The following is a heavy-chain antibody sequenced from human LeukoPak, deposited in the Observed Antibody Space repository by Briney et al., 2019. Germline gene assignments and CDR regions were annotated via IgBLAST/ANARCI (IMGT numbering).Heavy chain of an antibody. J-gene: IGHJ4*02. Sequence: SETLSLTCTVSGGSISSYYWSWIRQPAGNGLEWIGRIYPSGSTKYNPSLKSRVTMSVDTSKNQFSLKLSSVTAADTAVYYCARDSTYYDFWSGFVDYWGQGTLVTVSS. V-gene: IGHV4-4*07. CDR3: ARDSTYYDFWSGFVDY. CDR1: GGSISSYY. D-gene: IGHD3-3*01. CDR2: IYPSGST.